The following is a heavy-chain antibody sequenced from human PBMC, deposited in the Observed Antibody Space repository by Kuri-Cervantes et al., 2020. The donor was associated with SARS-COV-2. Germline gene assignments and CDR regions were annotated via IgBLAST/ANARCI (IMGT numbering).Heavy chain of an antibody. Sequence: GESLKISCAASGFTFSSYAMHWVRQAPGKGLEWVAVISYDGSNKYYADSVKGRFTISGDNSKNTLYLQMNSLRAEDTAVYYCARKKTDMDVWGKGTTVTVSS. V-gene: IGHV3-30-3*01. CDR3: ARKKTDMDV. CDR2: ISYDGSNK. J-gene: IGHJ6*03. CDR1: GFTFSSYA. D-gene: IGHD1-14*01.